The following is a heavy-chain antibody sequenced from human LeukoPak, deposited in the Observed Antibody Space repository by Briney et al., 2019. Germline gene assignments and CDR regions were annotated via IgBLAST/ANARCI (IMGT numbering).Heavy chain of an antibody. Sequence: SETLSLTCTVSGGSVSSVSSYWSWVRQPAGKGLEWIGRIYTSGITDYNPSLKSRVTISLDTSKNQFSLNLTSVTAADTAVYYCARDQVEMATIPLWGQGTLVTVSS. CDR1: GGSVSSVSSY. CDR2: IYTSGIT. CDR3: ARDQVEMATIPL. V-gene: IGHV4-61*02. D-gene: IGHD5-24*01. J-gene: IGHJ4*02.